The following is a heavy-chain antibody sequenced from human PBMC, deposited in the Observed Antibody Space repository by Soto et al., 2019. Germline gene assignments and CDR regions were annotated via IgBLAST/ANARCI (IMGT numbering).Heavy chain of an antibody. J-gene: IGHJ6*02. Sequence: VQLVESGGGLVKPGGSLRLSCAASRLTFSDSYLNWIRHAPGKGLEWLAYISSTGSSIFYAGSVKGRFSISRDNAKNSLYLQMNRLRSEDTALYYCARVRFGEWGYAMDVWGQGTTVTVSS. CDR2: ISSTGSSI. D-gene: IGHD3-10*01. V-gene: IGHV3-11*01. CDR3: ARVRFGEWGYAMDV. CDR1: RLTFSDSY.